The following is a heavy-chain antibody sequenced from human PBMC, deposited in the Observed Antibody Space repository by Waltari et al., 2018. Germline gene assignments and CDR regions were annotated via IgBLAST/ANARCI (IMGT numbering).Heavy chain of an antibody. CDR1: GGSLSSYY. D-gene: IGHD4-4*01. CDR3: ARLGGNSSREYYYYYYMDV. V-gene: IGHV4-59*01. J-gene: IGHJ6*03. Sequence: QVQLQESGPGLVKPSETLSLTCTVSGGSLSSYYWSWIRQPPGKGLEWIGYIYYSGSTNYNPSLKSRVTISVDTSKNQFSLKLSSVTAADTAVYYCARLGGNSSREYYYYYYMDVWGKGTTVTISS. CDR2: IYYSGST.